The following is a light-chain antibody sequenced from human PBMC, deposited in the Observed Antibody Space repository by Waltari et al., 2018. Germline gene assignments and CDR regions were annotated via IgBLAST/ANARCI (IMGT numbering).Light chain of an antibody. CDR1: ALPKKY. Sequence: SYELTQPHSVSVSPGQTATITCSGDALPKKYAYWYQQKSGQAPGLVINEDSKRPSGIPERFSGSSSETMATLTISGAQVEDGSDYYCYSTDSSGMGVFGGGTKLTVL. CDR3: YSTDSSGMGV. V-gene: IGLV3-10*01. CDR2: EDS. J-gene: IGLJ3*02.